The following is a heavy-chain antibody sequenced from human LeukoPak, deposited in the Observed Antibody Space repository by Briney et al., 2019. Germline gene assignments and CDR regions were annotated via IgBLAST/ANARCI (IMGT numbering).Heavy chain of an antibody. V-gene: IGHV3-30*02. CDR3: AKEGDGYRPNYFDY. D-gene: IGHD5-24*01. J-gene: IGHJ4*02. CDR1: GFTFSGYG. CDR2: IRYDGSNK. Sequence: PGGSLRLSCAASGFTFSGYGMHWVRQAPGKGLEWVALIRYDGSNKYYADSVKGRFTISRDNSKNTLYLQMNSLRAEDTAVYYCAKEGDGYRPNYFDYWGQGTLVTVSS.